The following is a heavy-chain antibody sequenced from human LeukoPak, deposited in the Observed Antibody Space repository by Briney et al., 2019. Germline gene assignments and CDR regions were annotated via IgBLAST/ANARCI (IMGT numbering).Heavy chain of an antibody. D-gene: IGHD2-15*01. CDR2: IWYDGSIK. CDR1: GFTFNTYG. J-gene: IGHJ6*02. Sequence: GRPLRLSCAASGFTFNTYGMHGVRQAPGKGLEWVAIIWYDGSIKYYADSVKGRFSISRGNSKNTLYLQMDSLRAEDTAVYYCGRISCTGGSCSPYAYYGLDVWGQGTTVTVSS. V-gene: IGHV3-33*01. CDR3: GRISCTGGSCSPYAYYGLDV.